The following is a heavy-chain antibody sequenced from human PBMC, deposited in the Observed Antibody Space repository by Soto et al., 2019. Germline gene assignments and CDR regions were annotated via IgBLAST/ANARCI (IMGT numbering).Heavy chain of an antibody. CDR2: IYWDDDK. V-gene: IGHV2-5*02. Sequence: QITLKESGPTLVKPTQTLTLTCTFSGFSLSTTGVGVGWIRQPPGKALEWLALIYWDDDKRYSPSLKSRLTITKDTSKNQVVLTMTNMDPVDTATYYCTHRRVEVDHYVMDVWGQGTTVTVSS. CDR1: GFSLSTTGVG. D-gene: IGHD2-15*01. J-gene: IGHJ6*02. CDR3: THRRVEVDHYVMDV.